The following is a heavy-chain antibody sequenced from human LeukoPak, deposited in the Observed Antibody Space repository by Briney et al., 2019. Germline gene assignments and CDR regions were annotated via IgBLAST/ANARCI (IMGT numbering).Heavy chain of an antibody. J-gene: IGHJ4*02. CDR3: VREGSSGWYAGLY. CDR2: ISYDGSNK. Sequence: GGSLRLSCAASGFTFSSYAMHWVRQAPGKGLEWVAVISYDGSNKYYADSVKGRFTISRDNSKNTLYLQMNSLRAEDTAVYYCVREGSSGWYAGLYWGQGTLVTVSS. D-gene: IGHD6-19*01. V-gene: IGHV3-30*04. CDR1: GFTFSSYA.